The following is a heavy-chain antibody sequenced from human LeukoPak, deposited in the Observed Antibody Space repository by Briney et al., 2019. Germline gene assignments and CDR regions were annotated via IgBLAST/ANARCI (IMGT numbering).Heavy chain of an antibody. J-gene: IGHJ4*02. CDR3: ARDFRSAIFGAVITYPFDY. CDR2: IYHSGST. V-gene: IGHV4-38-2*02. Sequence: SETLSLTCTVSGYSISSGYYWGWIRPPPGKGLEWIGSIYHSGSTYYNPSLKSRVTISVDTSKNQFSLKLSSVTAADTAVYYCARDFRSAIFGAVITYPFDYWGQGTLVTVSS. D-gene: IGHD3-3*01. CDR1: GYSISSGYY.